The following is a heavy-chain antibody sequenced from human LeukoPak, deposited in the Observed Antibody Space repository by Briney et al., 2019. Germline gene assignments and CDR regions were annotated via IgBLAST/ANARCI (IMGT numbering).Heavy chain of an antibody. V-gene: IGHV3-9*01. J-gene: IGHJ6*03. CDR2: ISWNSGSI. CDR1: GFTFDDYA. Sequence: PGGFLRLSCAASGFTFDDYAMHWVRQAPGKGLEWVSGISWNSGSIGYADSVKGRFTISRDNAKNSLYLQMNSLRAEDTALYYCAKGVGWRYYYYMDVWGKGTTVTISS. D-gene: IGHD2-15*01. CDR3: AKGVGWRYYYYMDV.